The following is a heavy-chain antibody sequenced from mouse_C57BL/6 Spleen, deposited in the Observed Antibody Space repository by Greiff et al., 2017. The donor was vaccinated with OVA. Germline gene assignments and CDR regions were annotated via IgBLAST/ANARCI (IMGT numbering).Heavy chain of an antibody. Sequence: DVKLVESGGGLVKPGGSLKLSCAASGFTFGSYAMSWVRQTPEKRLEWVATISDGGSYTYYPDNVKGRFTISRDNAKNNLYLQMSHLKSEDTAMYYCARGDGYYGYFDVWGTGTTVTVSS. CDR3: ARGDGYYGYFDV. V-gene: IGHV5-4*03. CDR1: GFTFGSYA. D-gene: IGHD2-3*01. CDR2: ISDGGSYT. J-gene: IGHJ1*03.